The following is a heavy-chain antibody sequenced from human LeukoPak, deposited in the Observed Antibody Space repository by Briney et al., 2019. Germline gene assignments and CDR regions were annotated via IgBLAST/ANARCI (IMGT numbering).Heavy chain of an antibody. CDR1: GGSISSYY. CDR3: ARGYCSSTSCYSYFVY. D-gene: IGHD2-2*02. V-gene: IGHV4-59*01. Sequence: SETLSLTCTVSGGSISSYYWSWIRQPPGKGLEWIGYIYYSGSTNYNPSLKSRVTISVDTSKNQFSLKLSSVTAADTAVYYCARGYCSSTSCYSYFVYWGQGTLVTVSS. CDR2: IYYSGST. J-gene: IGHJ4*02.